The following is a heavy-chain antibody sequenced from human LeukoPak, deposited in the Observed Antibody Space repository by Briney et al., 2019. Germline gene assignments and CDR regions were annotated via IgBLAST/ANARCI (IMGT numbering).Heavy chain of an antibody. Sequence: GASVKVSCKASGYTFTSYGISWVRQAPGQGLEWMGWISAYNGNTNYAQKLQGRVTMTTDTSTSTAYMELRSLRSDDTAVYYCARGPLTPSYYDFWSGYYTLAGYNWFDPWGQGTLVTVSS. D-gene: IGHD3-3*01. CDR1: GYTFTSYG. CDR2: ISAYNGNT. J-gene: IGHJ5*02. V-gene: IGHV1-18*01. CDR3: ARGPLTPSYYDFWSGYYTLAGYNWFDP.